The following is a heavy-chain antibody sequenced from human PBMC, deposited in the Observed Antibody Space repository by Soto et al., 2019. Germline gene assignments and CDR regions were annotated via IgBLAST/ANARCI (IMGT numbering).Heavy chain of an antibody. CDR3: ARDRAYYGSGSYSGNFDY. V-gene: IGHV1-18*01. CDR2: ISAYNGNT. J-gene: IGHJ4*02. CDR1: GYTFTSYG. D-gene: IGHD3-10*01. Sequence: QVQLVQSGAEVKKPGASVKVSCKASGYTFTSYGISWVRQAPGQGLEWMGWISAYNGNTNYAQKLQGRVTMTTDTATSTAYMELRSLRSDDTAVYYCARDRAYYGSGSYSGNFDYWGQGTLVTVSS.